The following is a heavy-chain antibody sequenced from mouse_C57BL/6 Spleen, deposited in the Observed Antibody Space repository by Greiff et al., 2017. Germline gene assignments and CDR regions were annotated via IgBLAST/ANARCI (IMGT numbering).Heavy chain of an antibody. D-gene: IGHD1-1*01. J-gene: IGHJ2*01. CDR1: GYAFSSSW. Sequence: QVQLQQSGPELVKPGASVKISCKASGYAFSSSWMNWVKQRPGKGLEWIGRIYPGDGDTNYNGKFKGKATLTADKSSSTAYMQLSSLTSEDSAVYSCAREDYYGNFDDWGQGTTLTVSS. V-gene: IGHV1-82*01. CDR2: IYPGDGDT. CDR3: AREDYYGNFDD.